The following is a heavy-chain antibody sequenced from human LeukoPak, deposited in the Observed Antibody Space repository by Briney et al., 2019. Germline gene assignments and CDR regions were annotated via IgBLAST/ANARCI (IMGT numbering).Heavy chain of an antibody. V-gene: IGHV4-30-4*01. CDR2: IYYSGST. Sequence: SQTLSLTCTVSGGSISSGDYYWSWIRQPPGKGLEWIGYIYYSGSTYYNPSLKSRVTISVDTSKNQFSLKLSSVTAADTAVYYCARDRYYYDSSGYLDAFDIWGQGTMVTVSS. CDR3: ARDRYYYDSSGYLDAFDI. CDR1: GGSISSGDYY. D-gene: IGHD3-22*01. J-gene: IGHJ3*02.